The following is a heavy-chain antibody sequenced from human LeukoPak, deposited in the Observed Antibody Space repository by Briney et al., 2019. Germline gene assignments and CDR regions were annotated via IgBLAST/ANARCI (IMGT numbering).Heavy chain of an antibody. CDR3: ARDPIGSRWPYYFDY. Sequence: ASVKVSCKASGYTFTSYAMHWVRQAPEQRLKGMGGINAGNGNTKYSQKFQARVTITRDTSASTAYMELSSLRSEDTAVYYCARDPIGSRWPYYFDYWGQGTLVTVSS. D-gene: IGHD2-15*01. V-gene: IGHV1-3*01. J-gene: IGHJ4*02. CDR1: GYTFTSYA. CDR2: INAGNGNT.